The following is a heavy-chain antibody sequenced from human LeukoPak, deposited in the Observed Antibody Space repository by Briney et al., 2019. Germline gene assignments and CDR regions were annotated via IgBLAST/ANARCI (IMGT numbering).Heavy chain of an antibody. Sequence: PGGSLRLSCAASGFTFSSYAMSWVRLAPGKGLEWVSAISGSGGKTFYADSVKGRFTISRDNSKNTLYLQMNSLRAEDTAVYYCAKTPVGVGDAFDIWGQGTMVTVSS. CDR2: ISGSGGKT. CDR1: GFTFSSYA. J-gene: IGHJ3*02. CDR3: AKTPVGVGDAFDI. V-gene: IGHV3-23*01. D-gene: IGHD1-26*01.